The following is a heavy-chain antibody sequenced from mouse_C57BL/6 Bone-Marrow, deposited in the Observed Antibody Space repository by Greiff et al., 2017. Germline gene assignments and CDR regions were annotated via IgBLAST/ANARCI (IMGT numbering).Heavy chain of an antibody. D-gene: IGHD1-1*01. J-gene: IGHJ2*01. CDR2: ISYDGNN. Sequence: EVKLVESGPGLVKPSQSLSLTCSVTGYSITSGYYWNWIRQFPGNKLEWMGYISYDGNNNYNPSLKNRISITRDTSKNQFFLKLNSVTTYDTATYDCARAPSTVVDFDYWGQGTTLTVSS. V-gene: IGHV3-6*01. CDR3: ARAPSTVVDFDY. CDR1: GYSITSGYY.